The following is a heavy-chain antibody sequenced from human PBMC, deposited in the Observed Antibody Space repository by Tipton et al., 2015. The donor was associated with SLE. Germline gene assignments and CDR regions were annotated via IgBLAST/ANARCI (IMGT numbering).Heavy chain of an antibody. CDR1: GFTFSSYA. D-gene: IGHD3-10*01. CDR3: AKKYGSGSYYNPGWYFDL. V-gene: IGHV3-23*01. Sequence: GSLRLSCAASGFTFSSYAMSWVRQAPGKGLEWVSAISGSGGSTYYADSVKGRFTISRDNPKNTLYLQMNSLRAEDTAVYYCAKKYGSGSYYNPGWYFDLWGRGTLVTVSS. CDR2: ISGSGGST. J-gene: IGHJ2*01.